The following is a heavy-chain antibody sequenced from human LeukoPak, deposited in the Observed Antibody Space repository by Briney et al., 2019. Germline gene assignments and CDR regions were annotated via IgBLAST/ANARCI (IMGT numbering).Heavy chain of an antibody. CDR1: GFTFGSYE. J-gene: IGHJ6*04. V-gene: IGHV3-48*03. D-gene: IGHD3-10*02. CDR2: ISSSGSTI. Sequence: SGGSLRLSCAASGFTFGSYEMNWVRQVPGKGLEWVSYISSSGSTIYYADSVKGRFTISRDNAKNSLYLQMNSLRAEDTAVYYCAELGITMIGGVWGKGTTVTISS. CDR3: AELGITMIGGV.